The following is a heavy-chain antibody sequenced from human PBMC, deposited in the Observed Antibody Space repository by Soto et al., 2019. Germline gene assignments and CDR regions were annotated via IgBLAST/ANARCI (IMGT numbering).Heavy chain of an antibody. CDR1: GDSISSSGFY. CDR2: IHYTGST. CDR3: ARDHRSLGDYYGIDV. J-gene: IGHJ6*02. V-gene: IGHV4-31*03. Sequence: SETLSLTCSVSGDSISSSGFYWSWIRQHPGKALEWIGYIHYTGSTSYNPSLKSRLAISLDASKNQFSLSLSSVTSADAAVYYCARDHRSLGDYYGIDVWGQGTTVTVSS. D-gene: IGHD3-10*01.